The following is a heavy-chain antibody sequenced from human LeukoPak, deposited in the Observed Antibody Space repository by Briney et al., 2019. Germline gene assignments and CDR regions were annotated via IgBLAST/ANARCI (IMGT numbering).Heavy chain of an antibody. J-gene: IGHJ4*02. CDR2: IWYDGTNK. Sequence: VGSLRLSCASTGFTFSSNNMHWVRQAPGMGLEWVAAIWYDGTNKYYADSVKGRFTISRDNSKNTLFLQMNSLRAEDTAVYYCAKDRHLFGTGSYYYFDLWGQGTLVTVSS. CDR1: GFTFSSNN. CDR3: AKDRHLFGTGSYYYFDL. D-gene: IGHD1-26*01. V-gene: IGHV3-33*03.